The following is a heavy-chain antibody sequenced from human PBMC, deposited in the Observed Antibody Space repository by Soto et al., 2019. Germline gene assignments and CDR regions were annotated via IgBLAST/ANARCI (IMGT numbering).Heavy chain of an antibody. CDR1: GFILSDYY. J-gene: IGHJ4*02. V-gene: IGHV3-11*01. CDR3: ARVRYPGSYLFDH. D-gene: IGHD1-26*01. CDR2: ISKSSKTI. Sequence: QVQLVESGGGLVKPGGSLRVSCAASGFILSDYYMSWIRQSPGKGLEWLAYISKSSKTIYYAESVKGRFTISRDNAENSLSLQMSTLRAEDTAVYYCARVRYPGSYLFDHWGQGTLVTVSS.